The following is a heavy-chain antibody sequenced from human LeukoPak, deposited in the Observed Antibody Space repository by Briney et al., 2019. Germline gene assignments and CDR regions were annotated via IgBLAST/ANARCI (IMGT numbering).Heavy chain of an antibody. Sequence: ASVKVSCKASGYTFTTYAMHWVRQAPGQRLEWMGWTSAGNGNTKYSQKFQGRVTFTRDTPASTAYMELSSLRSEDTAVYYCARGLYSGYYYCGMDVWGQGTTVTVSS. CDR1: GYTFTTYA. CDR3: ARGLYSGYYYCGMDV. D-gene: IGHD3-10*01. CDR2: TSAGNGNT. V-gene: IGHV1-3*01. J-gene: IGHJ6*02.